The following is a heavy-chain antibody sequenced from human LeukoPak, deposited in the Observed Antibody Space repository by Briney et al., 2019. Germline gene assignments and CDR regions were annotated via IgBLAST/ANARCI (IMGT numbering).Heavy chain of an antibody. CDR2: IYYSGSN. Sequence: SVTLSLTCAVSGGSISSYYWSWIRQPPGKGLEWIGYIYYSGSNSYNPSLKSRVTIPVDTSKNQFSLKLSSVTAADTAVYYCARHTEGVGLDCWGQGTLVTVSS. J-gene: IGHJ4*02. CDR3: ARHTEGVGLDC. V-gene: IGHV4-59*08. CDR1: GGSISSYY. D-gene: IGHD1-26*01.